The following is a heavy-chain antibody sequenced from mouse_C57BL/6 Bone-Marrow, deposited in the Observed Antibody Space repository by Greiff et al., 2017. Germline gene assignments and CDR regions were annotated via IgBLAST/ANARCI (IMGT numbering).Heavy chain of an antibody. CDR2: IDPENGDT. V-gene: IGHV14-4*01. CDR3: KGGTTAQEKFAY. Sequence: LVESGAELVRPGASVKLSCTASGFNIKDDYMHWVKQRPEQGLEWIGWIDPENGDTEYASKFQGKATITADTSSNTAYLQLSSLTSEDTAVYYCKGGTTAQEKFAYWGQGTLVTVSA. J-gene: IGHJ3*01. D-gene: IGHD3-2*02. CDR1: GFNIKDDY.